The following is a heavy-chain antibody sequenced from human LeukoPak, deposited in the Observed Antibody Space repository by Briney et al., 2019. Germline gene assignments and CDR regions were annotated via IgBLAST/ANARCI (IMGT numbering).Heavy chain of an antibody. V-gene: IGHV1-8*01. Sequence: ASVKVSCKASGYTFTSYDINWVRQATGQGLEWMGWMNPNSGNTGYAQKFQGRVTMTRNTSISTAYMELSSLRSEDTAVYYCARAEDDFWSGYLNWFDPWGQGTLVTVSS. J-gene: IGHJ5*02. CDR2: MNPNSGNT. D-gene: IGHD3-3*01. CDR1: GYTFTSYD. CDR3: ARAEDDFWSGYLNWFDP.